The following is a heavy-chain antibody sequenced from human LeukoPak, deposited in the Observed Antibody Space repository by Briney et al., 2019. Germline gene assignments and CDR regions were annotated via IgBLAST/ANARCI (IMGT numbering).Heavy chain of an antibody. CDR1: GYTFTGYY. CDR3: ARAYGKWNDVYFYAFDL. D-gene: IGHD1-20*01. Sequence: ASVKVSCKASGYTFTGYYMHWVRQAPGQGLEWMGLINPTGGSTGYAQKFQGRVTMTRDMSTSTDYMELSSLRSEDTAIYYCARAYGKWNDVYFYAFDLWGQGTMVTVSS. V-gene: IGHV1-46*01. J-gene: IGHJ3*01. CDR2: INPTGGST.